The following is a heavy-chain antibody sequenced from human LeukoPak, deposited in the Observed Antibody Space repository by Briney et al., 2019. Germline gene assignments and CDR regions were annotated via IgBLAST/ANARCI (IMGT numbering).Heavy chain of an antibody. CDR1: GFPFSSYW. J-gene: IGHJ6*02. CDR3: ARDLYSSGWYYYGMDV. D-gene: IGHD6-19*01. V-gene: IGHV3-7*01. CDR2: IKQDGSKK. Sequence: GGSLRLSCVASGFPFSSYWMTWVRQAPGKGLEWVANIKQDGSKKSYVDSVKGRFTISRDNAKNTLYLQMNSLRAEDTAVYYCARDLYSSGWYYYGMDVWGQGTTVTVSS.